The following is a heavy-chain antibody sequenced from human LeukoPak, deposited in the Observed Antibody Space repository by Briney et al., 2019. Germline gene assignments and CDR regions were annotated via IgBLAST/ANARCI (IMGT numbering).Heavy chain of an antibody. CDR3: ATPEPRYCSGGSCYSGVKPFDP. V-gene: IGHV1-24*01. J-gene: IGHJ5*02. D-gene: IGHD2-15*01. Sequence: ASVKVSCKVSGYTLTELSMHWVRQAPGKGLEWMGGFDPEDGETIYAQKFQGRVTMTEDTSTDTAYMELSSLRSEDTAVYYCATPEPRYCSGGSCYSGVKPFDPWGQGTLVTVSS. CDR2: FDPEDGET. CDR1: GYTLTELS.